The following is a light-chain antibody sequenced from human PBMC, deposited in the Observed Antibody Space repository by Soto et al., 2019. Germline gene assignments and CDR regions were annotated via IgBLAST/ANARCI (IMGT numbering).Light chain of an antibody. Sequence: EIVMTQSPATLSVSPGERATLSCRASQSVSSNLAWYQQKPGQAPRLLIYGASTRATGIPARFSGSGSGTEFTLTLSSLQSEDFAVYYCQKYNNWPFTFSPGTKVDIK. V-gene: IGKV3-15*01. CDR1: QSVSSN. J-gene: IGKJ3*01. CDR3: QKYNNWPFT. CDR2: GAS.